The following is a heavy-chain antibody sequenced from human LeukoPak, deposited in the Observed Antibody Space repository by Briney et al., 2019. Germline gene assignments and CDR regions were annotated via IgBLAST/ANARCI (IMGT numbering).Heavy chain of an antibody. CDR2: IYPGDSDT. Sequence: PGESLKISCKGSGYSFTSYWIGWVRQMPGKGLEWMGIIYPGDSDTRYSPSFQGQVTISADKSISTAYLQWSSLKASDTAMYYCARRSVVVPAAIGDYYFDYWGQGTLVTVSS. CDR1: GYSFTSYW. V-gene: IGHV5-51*01. D-gene: IGHD2-2*01. J-gene: IGHJ4*02. CDR3: ARRSVVVPAAIGDYYFDY.